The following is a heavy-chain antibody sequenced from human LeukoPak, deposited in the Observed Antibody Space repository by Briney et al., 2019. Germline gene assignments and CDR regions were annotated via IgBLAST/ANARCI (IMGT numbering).Heavy chain of an antibody. CDR2: IYYSGST. J-gene: IGHJ4*02. V-gene: IGHV4-39*07. D-gene: IGHD3-16*01. Sequence: PSETLSLTCTVSGGSISSSSYYWGWIRQPPGKGLEWIGSIYYSGSTYYNPSLKSRVTISVDTSKNQFSLKLSSVTAADTAVYYCARAGRGSGLLGYWGQGTLVTVSS. CDR1: GGSISSSSYY. CDR3: ARAGRGSGLLGY.